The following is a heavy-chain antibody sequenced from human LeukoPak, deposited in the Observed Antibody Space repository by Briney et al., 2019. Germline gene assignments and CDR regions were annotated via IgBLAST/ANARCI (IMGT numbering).Heavy chain of an antibody. Sequence: PGGSLRLSCAASGFTFSSYSMNWVRQAPGKGLEWVSSISSSSSYIYYADSVKGRFTISRDNAKNSLYLQMNSLRAEDTALYYCAKDRYGSGSFLDYWGQGTLVTVSS. V-gene: IGHV3-21*04. CDR3: AKDRYGSGSFLDY. D-gene: IGHD3-10*01. CDR2: ISSSSSYI. J-gene: IGHJ4*02. CDR1: GFTFSSYS.